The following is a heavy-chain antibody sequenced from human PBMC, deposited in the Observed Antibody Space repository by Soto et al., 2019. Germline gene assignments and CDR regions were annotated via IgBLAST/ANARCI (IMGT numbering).Heavy chain of an antibody. CDR1: GFTFSDHY. Sequence: GGSLRLSCAASGFTFSDHYMDWVRQAPGEGLEWVGRTRKKANSYTTEYAASVKGRFTISRDDSKNSLYLQMNSLKTEDTAVYYCARVRGESYFDYWGQGTLVTVSS. J-gene: IGHJ4*02. D-gene: IGHD2-21*01. V-gene: IGHV3-72*01. CDR2: TRKKANSYTT. CDR3: ARVRGESYFDY.